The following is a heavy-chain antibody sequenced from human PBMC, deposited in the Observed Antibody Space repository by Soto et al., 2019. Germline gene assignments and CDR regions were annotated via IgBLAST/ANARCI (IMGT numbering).Heavy chain of an antibody. CDR1: GFTFSSYA. D-gene: IGHD3-9*01. CDR2: ISYDGSNK. V-gene: IGHV3-30-3*01. J-gene: IGHJ4*02. CDR3: AREGTLTSEYYFDY. Sequence: QVQLVESGGGVVQPGRSLRLSCAASGFTFSSYAMNWVRQAPGKGLEWVAVISYDGSNKYYADSVKGRFTISRDNSKNTLYLKMNSLRAEDTAVYYCAREGTLTSEYYFDYWGQGTLVTVSS.